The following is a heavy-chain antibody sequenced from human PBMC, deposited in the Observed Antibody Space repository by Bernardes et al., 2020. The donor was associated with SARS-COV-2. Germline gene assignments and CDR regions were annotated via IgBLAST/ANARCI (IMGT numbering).Heavy chain of an antibody. CDR3: ARVDGTGTDYGMDV. CDR2: IYSGGST. J-gene: IGHJ6*02. Sequence: GGSLRLSCAASGFTVSSTYMSWVRQAPGTGLEWVSVIYSGGSTYYADSVKGRFTISRDNSKNTLYLQMNSLRAEDTAVYYCARVDGTGTDYGMDVWGQGTTVTVSS. V-gene: IGHV3-66*01. CDR1: GFTVSSTY. D-gene: IGHD1-7*01.